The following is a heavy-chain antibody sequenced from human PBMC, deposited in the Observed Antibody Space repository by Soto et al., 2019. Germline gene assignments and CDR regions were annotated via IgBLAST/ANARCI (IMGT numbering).Heavy chain of an antibody. Sequence: VKVSCKASGGTFSSYTISWVRQAPGQGLEWMGRIIPILGIANYAQKLQGRVTMTTDTSTSTAYMELTSLRSDDTAVYYCARDPMYDYVWGSYRSPYYFDYWGQGTLVTVSS. V-gene: IGHV1-69*04. J-gene: IGHJ4*02. CDR1: GGTFSSYT. CDR2: IIPILGIA. D-gene: IGHD3-16*02. CDR3: ARDPMYDYVWGSYRSPYYFDY.